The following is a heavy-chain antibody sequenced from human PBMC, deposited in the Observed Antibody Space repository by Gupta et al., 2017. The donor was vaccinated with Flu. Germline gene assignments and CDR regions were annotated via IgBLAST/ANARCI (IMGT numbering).Heavy chain of an antibody. J-gene: IGHJ4*02. CDR2: ISSSSSYI. CDR3: ARAWDVKNSNDY. CDR1: GFTFSSYG. V-gene: IGHV3-21*01. Sequence: EVKLVESGGGLVRPGGSLRLSCAASGFTFSSYGLNWVRQAPGKGLEWVSFISSSSSYIYYADSLKGRFTISRDNAKNTLYLQMDSLRAEDSAVYYCARAWDVKNSNDYWGQGTLVTVSS. D-gene: IGHD1-26*01.